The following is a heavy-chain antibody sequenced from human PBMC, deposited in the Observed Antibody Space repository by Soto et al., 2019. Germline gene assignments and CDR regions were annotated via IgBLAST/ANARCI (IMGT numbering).Heavy chain of an antibody. CDR2: ISYDGSNK. D-gene: IGHD1-1*01. J-gene: IGHJ4*02. CDR3: ARADATLEGARYFDY. CDR1: GFTFSSYA. Sequence: QVQLVESGGGVVQPGRSLRLSCAASGFTFSSYAMHWVRQAPGKGLEWVAVISYDGSNKYYADSVKGRFTISRDNSKNPLYLQMNSLRAEDTAVYYCARADATLEGARYFDYWGQGTLVTVSS. V-gene: IGHV3-30-3*01.